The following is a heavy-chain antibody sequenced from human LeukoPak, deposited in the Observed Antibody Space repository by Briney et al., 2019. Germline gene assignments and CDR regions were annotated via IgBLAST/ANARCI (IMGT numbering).Heavy chain of an antibody. Sequence: GGSLRLSCAASGFTFSSYAMSWVRQAPGKGLEWVSAVSGSGTTTHNADSVEGRFSSSSDNSKNTLFLHMNSLRVDDTAVYYCAKGDDSSGRNWFDSWGQGTLVTVSS. CDR2: VSGSGTTT. J-gene: IGHJ5*01. V-gene: IGHV3-23*01. CDR3: AKGDDSSGRNWFDS. CDR1: GFTFSSYA. D-gene: IGHD3-22*01.